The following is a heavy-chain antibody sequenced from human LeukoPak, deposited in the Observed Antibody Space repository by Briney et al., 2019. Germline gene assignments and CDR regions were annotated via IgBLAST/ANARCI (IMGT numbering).Heavy chain of an antibody. J-gene: IGHJ4*02. CDR1: GGSISSGNW. V-gene: IGHV4-4*02. D-gene: IGHD1-14*01. CDR2: ISHSGNI. CDR3: ARGGLAFGGN. Sequence: SETLSLTCAVSGGSISSGNWWSWVRQPPGKGLEWIGEISHSGNINYNPSLKSRVTISVDKSKNQFSLRLTSVTTADTAVYYCARGGLAFGGNWGQGTLVTVSS.